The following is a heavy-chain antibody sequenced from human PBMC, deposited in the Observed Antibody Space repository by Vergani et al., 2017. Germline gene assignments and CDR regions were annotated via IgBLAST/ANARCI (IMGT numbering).Heavy chain of an antibody. D-gene: IGHD2-8*01. V-gene: IGHV3-64*01. J-gene: IGHJ3*02. CDR1: GFTFSSYA. Sequence: VQLVESGGGLVQPGGSLRLSCAASGFTFSSYAMHWVRQAPGKGLEYVSAISSNGGSTYYANSVKGRFTISRDNSKNTLYLQMGSLRAEDMAVYYCARDRAGYCTNGVCYTTYAFDIWGQGTMVTVSS. CDR3: ARDRAGYCTNGVCYTTYAFDI. CDR2: ISSNGGST.